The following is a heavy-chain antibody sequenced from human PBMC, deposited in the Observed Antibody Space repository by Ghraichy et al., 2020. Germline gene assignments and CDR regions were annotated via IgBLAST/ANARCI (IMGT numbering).Heavy chain of an antibody. Sequence: GGSLRLSCAASGFTFSNYQMNWVRQAPGKGPEWLSYISSSSGAIYYADSVKGRFTISRDNAKNSLYLQMNSLRAEDTAVYYCARQNYYDSSGWTWGQGTLVTVSS. D-gene: IGHD3-22*01. CDR2: ISSSSGAI. CDR1: GFTFSNYQ. CDR3: ARQNYYDSSGWT. J-gene: IGHJ5*02. V-gene: IGHV3-48*03.